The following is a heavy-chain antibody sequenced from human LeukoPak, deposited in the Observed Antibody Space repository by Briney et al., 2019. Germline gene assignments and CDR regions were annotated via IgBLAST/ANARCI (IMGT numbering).Heavy chain of an antibody. D-gene: IGHD5-12*01. J-gene: IGHJ4*02. V-gene: IGHV4-4*07. CDR1: GGSISSYY. Sequence: SETLSLTCTVSGGSISSYYWSRIRQPAGKGLEWIGRIYTSGSTNYNPSLKSRVTISVDKSKNQFSLKLSSVTAADTAVYYCARIVVATIDWYYFDYWGQGTLVTVSS. CDR2: IYTSGST. CDR3: ARIVVATIDWYYFDY.